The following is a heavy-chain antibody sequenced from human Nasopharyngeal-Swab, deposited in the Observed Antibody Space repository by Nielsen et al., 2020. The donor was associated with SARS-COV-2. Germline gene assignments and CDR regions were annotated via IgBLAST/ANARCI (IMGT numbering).Heavy chain of an antibody. CDR2: ISYDGSNK. CDR1: GFTFSSYA. V-gene: IGHV3-30-3*01. CDR3: AREQGFDP. Sequence: GESLKISCAASGFTFSSYAMHWVRQAPGKGLEWVAVISYDGSNKYYADSVKGRFTISRDNSKNTLCLQMNSLRAEDTAVYYCAREQGFDPWGQGTLVTVSS. J-gene: IGHJ5*02.